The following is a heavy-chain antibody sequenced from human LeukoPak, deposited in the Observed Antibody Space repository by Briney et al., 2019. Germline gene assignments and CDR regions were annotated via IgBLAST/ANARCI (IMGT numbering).Heavy chain of an antibody. V-gene: IGHV3-11*03. CDR2: ISTSSSDT. J-gene: IGHJ3*02. D-gene: IGHD3-10*01. CDR3: ASLVRQFTGAFDI. Sequence: GGSLRLSCPPSGLSFSDYYMTSIRHPPGKGLESLTYISTSSSDTRYADSVKGRFTISRDDAKKSLYLQMDSLRAEDTALYYCASLVRQFTGAFDIWGQGTMVTVSS. CDR1: GLSFSDYY.